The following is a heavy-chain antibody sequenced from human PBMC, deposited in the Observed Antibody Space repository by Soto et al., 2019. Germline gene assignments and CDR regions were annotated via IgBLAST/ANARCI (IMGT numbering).Heavy chain of an antibody. CDR1: GGSISSYY. D-gene: IGHD5-18*01. V-gene: IGHV4-59*01. CDR3: ARDRGYSEGYYYGMDV. Sequence: SETLSLTCTVSGGSISSYYWSWIRQPPGKGLEWIGYIYYSGSTNYNPSLKSRVTISVDTSKNQFSLKLSSVTAADTAVYYCARDRGYSEGYYYGMDVWGQGTTVTVSS. CDR2: IYYSGST. J-gene: IGHJ6*02.